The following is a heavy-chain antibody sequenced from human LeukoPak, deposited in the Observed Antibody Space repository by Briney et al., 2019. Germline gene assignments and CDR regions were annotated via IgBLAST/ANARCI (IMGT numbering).Heavy chain of an antibody. D-gene: IGHD2-15*01. CDR1: GASIRSGDYY. V-gene: IGHV4-30-4*01. Sequence: KSSETLSLTCTVSGASIRSGDYYWSWIRQPPGKGLEWIGYIYDSGSTHYNPSLKSRITISVDTSENRFSLKLSSVTATDTAVYYCARDCSGGSCYGAFDIWGQGTMVTVSS. J-gene: IGHJ3*02. CDR2: IYDSGST. CDR3: ARDCSGGSCYGAFDI.